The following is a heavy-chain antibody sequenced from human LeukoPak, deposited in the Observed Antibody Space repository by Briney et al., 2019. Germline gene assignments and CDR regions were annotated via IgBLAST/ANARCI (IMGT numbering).Heavy chain of an antibody. CDR2: ISSSSSSYI. CDR1: GFTFSSYS. CDR3: ARLVCSTIPCYGKFYFDS. V-gene: IGHV3-21*01. D-gene: IGHD2-2*01. Sequence: GGSLRLSCAASGFTFSSYSMNWVRQAPGRGLEWVSSISSSSSSYIYYADSVKGRFTISRDNAKNSLYLQMNSLRAEDTAVYYCARLVCSTIPCYGKFYFDSWGQGTLVPVSS. J-gene: IGHJ4*02.